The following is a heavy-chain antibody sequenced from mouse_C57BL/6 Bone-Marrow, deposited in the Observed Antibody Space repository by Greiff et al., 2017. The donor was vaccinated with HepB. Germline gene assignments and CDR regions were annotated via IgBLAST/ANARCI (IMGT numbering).Heavy chain of an antibody. Sequence: VQLQQPGAELVMPGASVKLSCKASGYTFTSYWMHWVKQRPGQGLEWIGEIDPSDSYTNYNQKFKGKSTLTVDKSSSTAYMQRSSLTSEDSAVYYCARLTGAMDYWGQGTSVTVSS. V-gene: IGHV1-69*01. CDR1: GYTFTSYW. J-gene: IGHJ4*01. CDR2: IDPSDSYT. CDR3: ARLTGAMDY.